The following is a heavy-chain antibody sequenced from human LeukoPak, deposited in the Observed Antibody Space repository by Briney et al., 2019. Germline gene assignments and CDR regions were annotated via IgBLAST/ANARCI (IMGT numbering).Heavy chain of an antibody. CDR3: ARAPCSGNRCYLMYYFDY. CDR2: IRQDGGTK. J-gene: IGHJ4*02. D-gene: IGHD2-15*01. CDR1: GFAISSFW. Sequence: GGSLRLSCAASGFAISSFWMSWVRQAPGKGLEWVANIRQDGGTKYYVDSVKGRFTASRDNAKNSLYLQMSSLRAEDTAVYYCARAPCSGNRCYLMYYFDYWGQGTLVTVSS. V-gene: IGHV3-7*05.